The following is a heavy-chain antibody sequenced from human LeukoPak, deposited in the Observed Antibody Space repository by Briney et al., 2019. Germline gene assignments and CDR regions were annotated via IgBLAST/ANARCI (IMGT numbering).Heavy chain of an antibody. CDR2: LNHSGST. D-gene: IGHD6-13*01. J-gene: IGHJ4*02. V-gene: IGHV4-34*01. Sequence: PSETLSLTCAVYGGSFSGYYWSWIRQPPGKGLEWIGELNHSGSTNYNPSLKSRVTISVDTSKNQFSLKLSSVTAADTAVYYCAKEGYSSWGQGTLVTVSS. CDR1: GGSFSGYY. CDR3: AKEGYSS.